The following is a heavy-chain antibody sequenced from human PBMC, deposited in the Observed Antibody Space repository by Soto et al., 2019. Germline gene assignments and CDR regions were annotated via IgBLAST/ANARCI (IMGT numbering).Heavy chain of an antibody. V-gene: IGHV3-21*01. Sequence: GGSLRLSCAASGFTFSSYSMNWVRQAPGKGLEWVSSISSSSSYIYYADSVKGRFTISRDNAKNSLYLQMNSLRAEDTAVYYCARVRRYYDFWSGAFDIWGQGTMVTVSS. CDR3: ARVRRYYDFWSGAFDI. CDR2: ISSSSSYI. CDR1: GFTFSSYS. J-gene: IGHJ3*02. D-gene: IGHD3-3*01.